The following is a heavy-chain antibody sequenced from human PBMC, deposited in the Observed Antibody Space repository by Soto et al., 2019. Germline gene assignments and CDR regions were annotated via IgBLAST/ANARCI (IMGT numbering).Heavy chain of an antibody. CDR3: TTFLGGIVGVAAGGPSNWFDP. V-gene: IGHV1-24*01. J-gene: IGHJ5*02. CDR1: GYTLTELS. Sequence: GASVKVSCKVSGYTLTELSMHWVRQAPGKGLEWMGGFDPEDGETIYAQKYQGRVTMTEDTSTDTAYMELSSLRSEDTAVYYCTTFLGGIVGVAAGGPSNWFDPWGQGTLVTVS. CDR2: FDPEDGET. D-gene: IGHD2-15*01.